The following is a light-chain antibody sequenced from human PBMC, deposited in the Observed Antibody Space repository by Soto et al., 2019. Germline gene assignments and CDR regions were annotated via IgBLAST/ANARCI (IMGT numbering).Light chain of an antibody. CDR3: ASWDDRLGAVI. CDR2: SNN. CDR1: SSNIGGTNY. V-gene: IGLV1-47*02. Sequence: QSALTQPPSASGTPGQRVFISCSGSSSNIGGTNYAYWYQQLPGAAPKLLMHSNNLRPSGVPERISGSKSGTSASLAISRLRSEAEAVYYCASWDDRLGAVIFGGGTKVTVL. J-gene: IGLJ2*01.